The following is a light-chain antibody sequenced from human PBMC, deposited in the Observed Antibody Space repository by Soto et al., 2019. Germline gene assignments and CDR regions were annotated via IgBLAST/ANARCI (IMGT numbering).Light chain of an antibody. Sequence: QSALTQPASVSGSPGQSITVSCTGTSSDVGGYNYVSWYQENPGKAPKLMIFDVSSRPSGVSSRFSGSKSGNTASLTISGLQAEDEADYYCSSYTSSNAVVFGGGTKLTVL. V-gene: IGLV2-14*01. CDR2: DVS. CDR1: SSDVGGYNY. CDR3: SSYTSSNAVV. J-gene: IGLJ2*01.